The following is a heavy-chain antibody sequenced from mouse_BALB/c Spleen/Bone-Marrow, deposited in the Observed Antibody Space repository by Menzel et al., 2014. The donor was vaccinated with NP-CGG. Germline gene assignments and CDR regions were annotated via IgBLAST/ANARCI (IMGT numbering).Heavy chain of an antibody. CDR1: GYTFTSYV. CDR3: TRGVYYDYDEGAMDY. CDR2: INPYNDGT. Sequence: EVKLVESGPELVKPGASVEMSCKASGYTFTSYVMHWVKQKPGQGLEWIGYINPYNDGTKYNEKFKGKATLTSDKSSSTAYMELSSLTSEDSAVYYCTRGVYYDYDEGAMDYWGQGSSVTDSS. V-gene: IGHV1-14*01. J-gene: IGHJ4*01. D-gene: IGHD2-4*01.